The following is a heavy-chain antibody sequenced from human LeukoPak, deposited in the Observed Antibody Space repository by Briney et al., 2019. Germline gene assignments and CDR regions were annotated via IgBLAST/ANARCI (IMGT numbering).Heavy chain of an antibody. CDR3: AREGDDYGDSPLDY. J-gene: IGHJ4*02. CDR1: GYTFTSYG. D-gene: IGHD4-17*01. Sequence: ASVKVSCRASGYTFTSYGISWVRQAPGQGLEWTGWISAYNGNTNYAQKLQGRVTMTTDTSTSTAYMELRSLRSDDTAVYYCAREGDDYGDSPLDYWGQGTLVTVSS. CDR2: ISAYNGNT. V-gene: IGHV1-18*01.